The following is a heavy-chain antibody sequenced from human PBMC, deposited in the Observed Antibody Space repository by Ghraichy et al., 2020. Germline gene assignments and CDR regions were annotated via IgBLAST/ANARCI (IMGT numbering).Heavy chain of an antibody. V-gene: IGHV4-59*13. CDR3: AGDHWGARIDRQNYYYYGMDV. CDR2: VYHSGNT. CDR1: GGSISSFY. J-gene: IGHJ6*02. Sequence: SQTLSLTCTVSGGSISSFYWTWIRQPPGMGLEWIGYVYHSGNTNYNPSLKSRVAMSLDTSTSQFSLRLTSVTAADTAVYYCAGDHWGARIDRQNYYYYGMDVWGQGTTVTVSS. D-gene: IGHD3-16*01.